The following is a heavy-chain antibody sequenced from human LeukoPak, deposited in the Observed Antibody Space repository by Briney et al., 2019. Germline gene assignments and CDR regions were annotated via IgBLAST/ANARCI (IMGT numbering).Heavy chain of an antibody. V-gene: IGHV3-30*18. CDR2: ISYDGSNK. CDR1: GFTFSSYG. CDR3: AKESTGSYVPWYYYYGMDV. Sequence: GGSLRLSCAASGFTFSSYGMHWVRQAPGKGLEWVAVISYDGSNKYYADSVKGRFTISRDNSKNTLYLQMNSLRAEDTAVYYCAKESTGSYVPWYYYYGMDVWGQGTTVTVSS. J-gene: IGHJ6*02. D-gene: IGHD3-10*01.